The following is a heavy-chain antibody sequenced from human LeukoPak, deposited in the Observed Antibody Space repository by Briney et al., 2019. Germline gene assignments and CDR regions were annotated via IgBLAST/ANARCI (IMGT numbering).Heavy chain of an antibody. CDR1: GFTFSSYG. J-gene: IGHJ4*02. V-gene: IGHV3-30*02. Sequence: PGGSLRLSCAASGFTFSSYGMHWVRQAPGKGLEWVSFIRYEGSNKYYADSVKGRFTFSRDNSKNTLYLQMNSLRAEDTAVYYCANDYIWGTYVPLPFDYWGQGTLVTVSS. CDR2: IRYEGSNK. CDR3: ANDYIWGTYVPLPFDY. D-gene: IGHD3-16*01.